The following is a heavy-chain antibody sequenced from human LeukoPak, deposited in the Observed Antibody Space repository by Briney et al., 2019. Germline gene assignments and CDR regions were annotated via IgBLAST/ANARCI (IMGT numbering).Heavy chain of an antibody. CDR3: AAERIDFGVVINRFDP. D-gene: IGHD3-3*01. J-gene: IGHJ5*02. V-gene: IGHV1-24*01. CDR1: GYTLTELS. CDR2: FDREGGET. Sequence: ASVKVSCKVSGYTLTELSMHWVRQAPGKGLEWMGGFDREGGETIYAQKFQGRVTMTEDTSTDTAYMELSSLRSEDTAVYYCAAERIDFGVVINRFDPWGQATLVTVSS.